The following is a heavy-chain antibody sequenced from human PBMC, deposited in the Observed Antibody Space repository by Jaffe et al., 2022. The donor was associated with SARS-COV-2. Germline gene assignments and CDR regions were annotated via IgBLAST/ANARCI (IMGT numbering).Heavy chain of an antibody. CDR3: AHGYCSSTTPRLETCPYYYYGMDV. J-gene: IGHJ6*02. Sequence: QITLKESGPTLVKPTQTLTLTCTFSGFSLSTSGVGVGWIRQPPGKALEWLALIYWNDDKRYSPSLKSRLTITKDTSKNQVVLTMTNMDPVDTATYYCAHGYCSSTTPRLETCPYYYYGMDVWGQGTTVTVSS. CDR2: IYWNDDK. V-gene: IGHV2-5*01. D-gene: IGHD2-2*01. CDR1: GFSLSTSGVG.